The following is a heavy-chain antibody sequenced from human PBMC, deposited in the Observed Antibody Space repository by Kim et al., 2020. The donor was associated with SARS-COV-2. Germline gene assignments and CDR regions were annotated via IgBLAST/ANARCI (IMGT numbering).Heavy chain of an antibody. CDR3: AKAGGGDYGIFDY. Sequence: YADSVKGRFTISRDNSKNTLYLQMNSLRAEDTAVYYCAKAGGGDYGIFDYWGQGTLVTVSS. D-gene: IGHD4-17*01. J-gene: IGHJ4*02. V-gene: IGHV3-33*06.